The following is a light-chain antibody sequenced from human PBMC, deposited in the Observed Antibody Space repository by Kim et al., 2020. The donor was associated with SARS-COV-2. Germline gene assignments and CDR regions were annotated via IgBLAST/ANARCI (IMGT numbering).Light chain of an antibody. J-gene: IGLJ2*01. CDR3: QAWDSSTGGG. V-gene: IGLV3-1*01. CDR1: KLGDKY. Sequence: SYELTQPPSVSVSPGQTASITCYGDKLGDKYACWYQQKPGQSPVLVIYQDRKRPSGIPERFSGSNSGNTATLTISGTQAMDEADYYCQAWDSSTGGGFGG. CDR2: QDR.